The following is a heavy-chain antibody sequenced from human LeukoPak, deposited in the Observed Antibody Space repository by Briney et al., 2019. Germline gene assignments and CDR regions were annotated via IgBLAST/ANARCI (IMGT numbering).Heavy chain of an antibody. D-gene: IGHD1-14*01. Sequence: ASVKVSCKVSGYTLTELSMHWVRQAPGKGLEWMGGFDPGDGETIYAQKFQGRVTMTEDTATDTAYMELSSLRSEDTAVYYCATTGRTRDYFDYWGQGTLVTVSS. CDR3: ATTGRTRDYFDY. J-gene: IGHJ4*02. V-gene: IGHV1-24*01. CDR2: FDPGDGET. CDR1: GYTLTELS.